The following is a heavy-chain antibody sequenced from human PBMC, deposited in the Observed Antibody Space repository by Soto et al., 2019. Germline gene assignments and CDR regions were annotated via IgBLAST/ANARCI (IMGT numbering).Heavy chain of an antibody. J-gene: IGHJ4*02. CDR2: ISAHNGNT. CDR1: GYTFTSYG. Sequence: QVHLVQSGAEVKKPGASVKVSCKASGYTFTSYGITWVRQAPGQGLEWMGWISAHNGNTDYAQKLQGRVIVTRDTSTSTAYMELRSLRSVDTAVYYCARGRYGDYWGQGAQVTVSS. D-gene: IGHD1-1*01. CDR3: ARGRYGDY. V-gene: IGHV1-18*01.